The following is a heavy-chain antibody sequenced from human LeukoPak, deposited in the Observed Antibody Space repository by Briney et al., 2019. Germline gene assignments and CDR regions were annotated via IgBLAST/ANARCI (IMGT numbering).Heavy chain of an antibody. V-gene: IGHV3-30*18. CDR3: AKLNGGGSFGGYYYGMDV. CDR1: GFTFSTYG. CDR2: ISYDGSRK. D-gene: IGHD2-15*01. J-gene: IGHJ6*02. Sequence: GGSLRLSCAASGFTFSTYGMHWVRQTPDKGLEWVAVISYDGSRKYYADSLKGRFTISRDNSRNTLYLQMNSLRPEDTAVYYCAKLNGGGSFGGYYYGMDVWGQGTTVTVSS.